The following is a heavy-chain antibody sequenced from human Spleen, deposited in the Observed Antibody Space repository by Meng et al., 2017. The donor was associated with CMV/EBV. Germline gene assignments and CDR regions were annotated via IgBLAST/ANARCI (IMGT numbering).Heavy chain of an antibody. Sequence: ASGFRFSGYRMNWVRQAPGKGLEWVSSIRSSSSYIYYADSVKGRFTISRDNAKNSLFLQMNSLRAEDTAVYYCARDRVGATYWFDPWGQGTLVTVSS. CDR3: ARDRVGATYWFDP. V-gene: IGHV3-21*01. CDR1: GFRFSGYR. D-gene: IGHD1-26*01. CDR2: IRSSSSYI. J-gene: IGHJ5*02.